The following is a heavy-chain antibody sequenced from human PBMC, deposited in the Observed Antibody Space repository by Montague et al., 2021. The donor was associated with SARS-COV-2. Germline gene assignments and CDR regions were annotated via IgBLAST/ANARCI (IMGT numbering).Heavy chain of an antibody. J-gene: IGHJ4*02. CDR1: GSISGYY. V-gene: IGHV4-4*07. CDR3: ARQYIGYNRRFDY. D-gene: IGHD5-12*01. CDR2: ISSSGGI. Sequence: SETLSLTCTVSGSISGYYWTWIRQSAGKGLERIGRISSSGGIDYNASLKSRVTMSLDTSKIQLSLKLSSVTAADSAVYYCARQYIGYNRRFDYWGQGALVTVSP.